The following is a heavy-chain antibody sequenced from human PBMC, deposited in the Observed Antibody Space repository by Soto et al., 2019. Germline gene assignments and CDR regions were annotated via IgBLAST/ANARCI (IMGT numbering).Heavy chain of an antibody. J-gene: IGHJ4*02. CDR3: AKRDCNSATCYFEAQTFAY. CDR1: GFTFSNYD. CDR2: IRGSGGAT. D-gene: IGHD2-2*01. Sequence: EVRLLESGGGLVRPGGSLRLSCASSGFTFSNYDMTWVRQAPGKGLEWVSTIRGSGGATFYADSVKGRFTISRDTSKNTLYLKMDSPRAEYTAVYHCAKRDCNSATCYFEAQTFAYWGQGTIVSVSS. V-gene: IGHV3-23*01.